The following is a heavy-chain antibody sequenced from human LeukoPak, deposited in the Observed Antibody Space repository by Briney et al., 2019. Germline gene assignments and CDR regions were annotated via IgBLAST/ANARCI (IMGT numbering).Heavy chain of an antibody. J-gene: IGHJ4*02. Sequence: TGGSLRLSCAASGFTFSSYAMSWVRQAPGKGLEWVSAISGSGGSTYYADSVKGRFTISRDNSKNTLYLQMNSLRAEDTAVYYCAKKESNRIRGFDYCGQGTLVTVSS. CDR2: ISGSGGST. V-gene: IGHV3-23*01. CDR3: AKKESNRIRGFDY. D-gene: IGHD3-10*01. CDR1: GFTFSSYA.